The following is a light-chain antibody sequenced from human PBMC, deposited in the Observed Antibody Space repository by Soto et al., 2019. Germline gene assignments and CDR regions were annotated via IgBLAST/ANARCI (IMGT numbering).Light chain of an antibody. CDR2: AAS. V-gene: IGKV1-39*01. CDR1: QIISSY. J-gene: IGKJ2*01. Sequence: DIQMTQSTSSLSAAVGDRVTITCRASQIISSYLNWYQQKPVKAHKLLIYAASKLQIGVTSRFSGSGSGTEFTLTISSLQPGYFATYYCQQSSSTPDPFGQGTNLEVK. CDR3: QQSSSTPDP.